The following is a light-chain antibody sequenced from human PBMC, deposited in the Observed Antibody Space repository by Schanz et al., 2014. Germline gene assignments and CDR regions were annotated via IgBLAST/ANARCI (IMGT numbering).Light chain of an antibody. CDR1: QSVSSTF. Sequence: EIVLTQSPGTLSLSPGERAALSCRASQSVSSTFLAWYQQKPGQAPRLLIYGASSRATGIPDRFRGSGSGTDFTLTISSLEPEDFAVYYCQQYGSSPVYTFGQGTKLEMK. J-gene: IGKJ2*01. V-gene: IGKV3-20*01. CDR2: GAS. CDR3: QQYGSSPVYT.